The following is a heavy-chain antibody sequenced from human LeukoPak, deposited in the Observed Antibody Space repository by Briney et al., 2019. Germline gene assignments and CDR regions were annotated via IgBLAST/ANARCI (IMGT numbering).Heavy chain of an antibody. CDR1: GFSFSTYG. CDR3: AKDQGYGDYGLFG. CDR2: ISFDGSYK. V-gene: IGHV3-30*18. D-gene: IGHD4-17*01. J-gene: IGHJ4*02. Sequence: GGPLRLSCAASGFSFSTYGMHWVRQAPGKGLQWVAGISFDGSYKYYGDSMKGRFTISRDNSKNTLYLQMNSLRAEDTAVYYCAKDQGYGDYGLFGWGQGTLVTVSS.